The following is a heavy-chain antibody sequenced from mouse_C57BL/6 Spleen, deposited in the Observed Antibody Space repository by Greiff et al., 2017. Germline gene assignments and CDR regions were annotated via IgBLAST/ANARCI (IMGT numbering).Heavy chain of an antibody. D-gene: IGHD2-2*01. J-gene: IGHJ4*01. Sequence: QVQLQQSGPELVTPGASVKISCKASGYAFSSSWMNWVKPRPGKGLEWIGRIYPGDGDTNYNGKFKGKATLTSCKSSSTAYMKLSSPTSEDSSVCFCARECLYVYGGVDYWGQGTSVTVSS. CDR2: IYPGDGDT. CDR3: ARECLYVYGGVDY. V-gene: IGHV1-82*01. CDR1: GYAFSSSW.